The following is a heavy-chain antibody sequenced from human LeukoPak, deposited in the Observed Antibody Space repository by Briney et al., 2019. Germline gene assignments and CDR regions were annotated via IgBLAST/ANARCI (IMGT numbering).Heavy chain of an antibody. Sequence: PGGSLRLSCAASGFTLSTYGMHWVRQAPGKGLEWVAMISHDGNSKQYADFAKGRFTISRDNSKNTLYLQMNGLRAEDTAVYYCAIRIEYWGQGTLVTVSS. V-gene: IGHV3-30*03. CDR2: ISHDGNSK. D-gene: IGHD3-3*01. CDR1: GFTLSTYG. CDR3: AIRIEY. J-gene: IGHJ4*02.